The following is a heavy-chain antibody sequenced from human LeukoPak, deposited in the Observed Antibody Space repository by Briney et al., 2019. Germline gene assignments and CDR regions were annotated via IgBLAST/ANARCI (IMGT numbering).Heavy chain of an antibody. J-gene: IGHJ6*03. CDR1: GFTFGDYG. V-gene: IGHV3-11*01. Sequence: PGRSLRLSCTASGFTFGDYGMSWVRQAPGKGLEWVSYISSSGSTIYYADSVKGRFTISRDNAKNSLYLQMNSLRAEDTAVYYCAKKGGFLTGEDYMDVWGKGTTVTISS. CDR3: AKKGGFLTGEDYMDV. CDR2: ISSSGSTI. D-gene: IGHD3-9*01.